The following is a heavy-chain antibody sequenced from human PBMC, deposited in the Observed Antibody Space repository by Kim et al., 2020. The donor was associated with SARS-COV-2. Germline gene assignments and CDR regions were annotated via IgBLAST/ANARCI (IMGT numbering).Heavy chain of an antibody. D-gene: IGHD2-15*01. CDR3: ARNVRIVSGNWFDP. CDR2: TYYRSKWYN. CDR1: GDSVSSNSAA. V-gene: IGHV6-1*01. J-gene: IGHJ5*02. Sequence: SQTLSLSCAISGDSVSSNSAAWNWIRQSPSRGLEWLGRTYYRSKWYNDYAVSVKSRITINPDTSKNQFSLQLNSVTPEDTAVYYCARNVRIVSGNWFDPWGQGTLVTVSS.